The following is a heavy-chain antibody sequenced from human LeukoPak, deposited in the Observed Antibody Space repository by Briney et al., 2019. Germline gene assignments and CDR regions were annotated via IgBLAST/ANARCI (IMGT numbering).Heavy chain of an antibody. CDR1: GYTFTSYY. Sequence: ASVKVSCKASGYTFTSYYMHWVRQAPGQGLEWMGIINPSGGSTSYAQKFQGRVTMTRDTSTSTVYMELRSLRSEDTAVYYCARVDRMGYCSSTSCYTDAFDIWGQGTMVSVSS. V-gene: IGHV1-46*03. CDR2: INPSGGST. D-gene: IGHD2-2*02. J-gene: IGHJ3*02. CDR3: ARVDRMGYCSSTSCYTDAFDI.